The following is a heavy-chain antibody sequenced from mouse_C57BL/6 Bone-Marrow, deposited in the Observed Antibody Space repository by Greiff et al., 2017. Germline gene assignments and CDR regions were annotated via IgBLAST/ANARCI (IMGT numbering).Heavy chain of an antibody. Sequence: QVHVKQSGAELVRPGASVKLSCKASGYTFTDYYINWVKQRPGQGLEWIARIYPGSGNTYYNEKFKGKATLTAEKSSSTAYMQLSSLTSEDSAVYFCASQGPYYGEDYMDYWGQGTTLTVSS. D-gene: IGHD1-1*01. CDR1: GYTFTDYY. V-gene: IGHV1-76*01. CDR2: IYPGSGNT. CDR3: ASQGPYYGEDYMDY. J-gene: IGHJ2*01.